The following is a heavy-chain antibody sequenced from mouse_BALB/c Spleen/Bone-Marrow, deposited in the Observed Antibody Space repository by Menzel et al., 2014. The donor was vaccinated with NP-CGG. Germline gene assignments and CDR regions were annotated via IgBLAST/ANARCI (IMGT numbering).Heavy chain of an antibody. D-gene: IGHD1-1*01. CDR3: ARNSYYGSSYNYFDY. CDR2: IYPGDGDT. CDR1: GYLFCISW. V-gene: IGHV1-82*01. J-gene: IGHJ2*01. Sequence: QVQLQQSGPELAKPGAPVKIFCKVSGYLFCISWMYWVKQRPGQGLEWSGRIYPGDGDTNHNGKFKGRATLAADKSSSTAYMQHSSLTSVDSAVYFCARNSYYGSSYNYFDYWGQGTTLTISS.